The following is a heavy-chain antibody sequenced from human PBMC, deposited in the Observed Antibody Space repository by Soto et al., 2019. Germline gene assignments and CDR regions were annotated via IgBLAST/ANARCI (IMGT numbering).Heavy chain of an antibody. CDR3: ARFDGRKRYYGDY. CDR1: GYSCTNYW. CDR2: IYPGDSDT. V-gene: IGHV5-51*01. D-gene: IGHD3-10*01. J-gene: IGHJ4*01. Sequence: VQSLKISCKGSGYSCTNYWIGWVRQMPGRGPEWMAIIYPGDSDTRYSPPFQGQVTISADKSISTAYLQWSSLKAPDTAMYYCARFDGRKRYYGDYWGHGPLVTVSS.